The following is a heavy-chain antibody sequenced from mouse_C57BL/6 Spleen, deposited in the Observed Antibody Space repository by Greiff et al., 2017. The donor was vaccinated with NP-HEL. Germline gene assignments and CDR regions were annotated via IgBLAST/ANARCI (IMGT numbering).Heavy chain of an antibody. D-gene: IGHD1-1*01. J-gene: IGHJ4*01. CDR3: ARHEVGGYCGSTEAMDY. CDR1: GYTFTEYT. V-gene: IGHV1-62-2*01. Sequence: QVQLQQSGAELVKPGASVKLSCKASGYTFTEYTIHWVKQRSGQGLEWIGWFYPGSGSIKYNEKFKDKATLTADKSSSTASMELSRLKSEDSAVDFCARHEVGGYCGSTEAMDYWGQGTSVTVSS. CDR2: FYPGSGSI.